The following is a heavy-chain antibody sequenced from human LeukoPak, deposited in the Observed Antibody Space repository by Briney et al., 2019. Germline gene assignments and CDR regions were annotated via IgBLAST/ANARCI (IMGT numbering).Heavy chain of an antibody. V-gene: IGHV3-7*01. Sequence: PGGSLRLSCAASGFTFSSYWMSWVRQAPGKGLEWVANIKQDGSEKYYVDSVKGRLTISRDNAKNSLYLQMNSLRAEDTAVYYCARDRLFYCSGGSCYNYYYGMDVWGQGTTVTVSS. CDR1: GFTFSSYW. D-gene: IGHD2-15*01. CDR3: ARDRLFYCSGGSCYNYYYGMDV. J-gene: IGHJ6*02. CDR2: IKQDGSEK.